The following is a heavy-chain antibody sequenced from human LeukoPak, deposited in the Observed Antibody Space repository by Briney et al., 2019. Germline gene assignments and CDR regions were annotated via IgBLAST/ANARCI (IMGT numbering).Heavy chain of an antibody. CDR2: ISWNSASV. D-gene: IGHD3-3*01. J-gene: IGHJ6*02. CDR1: GFTFDDYA. V-gene: IGHV3-9*01. Sequence: GGSLRLSCAASGFTFDDYAMHWVRQAPGKGLEWVSGISWNSASVGYAGSVKGRFTISRDNARNSLYLQMNSLRTEDTALYYCAKIPNLWSDKGPIMDVWGQGTTVTVSS. CDR3: AKIPNLWSDKGPIMDV.